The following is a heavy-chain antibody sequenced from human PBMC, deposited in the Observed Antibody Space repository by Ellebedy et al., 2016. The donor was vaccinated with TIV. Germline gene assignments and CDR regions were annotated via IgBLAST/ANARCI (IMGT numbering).Heavy chain of an antibody. J-gene: IGHJ4*02. Sequence: GGSLRLSCAASGFTFSSYGMHWVRQAPGKGLEWVAVISYDGSNKYYADSVKGRFTISRDNSKNTLYLQMTSLRAEDTAVYYCAKSSRGITMVRGPFDYWGQGTLVTVSS. CDR1: GFTFSSYG. CDR3: AKSSRGITMVRGPFDY. D-gene: IGHD3-10*01. V-gene: IGHV3-30*18. CDR2: ISYDGSNK.